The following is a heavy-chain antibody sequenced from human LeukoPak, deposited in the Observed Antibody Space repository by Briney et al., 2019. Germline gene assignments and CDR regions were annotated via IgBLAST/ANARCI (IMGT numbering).Heavy chain of an antibody. V-gene: IGHV5-51*01. D-gene: IGHD2-2*01. Sequence: GEPLKISCKVSGYSFTSHWIGWVRQMPGKGLEWMGVIFPGDSDARYSPSFQGQVTISSDKSISTAYLQWSSLKASDTAMHYCAREIVVPSAMRAFDYWGQGTLVTVSS. J-gene: IGHJ4*02. CDR1: GYSFTSHW. CDR3: AREIVVPSAMRAFDY. CDR2: IFPGDSDA.